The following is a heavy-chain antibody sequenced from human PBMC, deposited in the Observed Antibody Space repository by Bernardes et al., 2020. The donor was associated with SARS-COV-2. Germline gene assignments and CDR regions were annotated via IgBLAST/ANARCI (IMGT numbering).Heavy chain of an antibody. CDR2: VWSDGDKK. Sequence: SLRLSCAASGFSFGEYVIHWVRQAPGKGLEWVAIVWSDGDKKAYAESVRGRFTISRDNSKNMVHLEMNSLRVEDTAIYYCARVITYHTWFPFDSWGQGTLVSVSS. CDR1: GFSFGEYV. J-gene: IGHJ4*02. CDR3: ARVITYHTWFPFDS. D-gene: IGHD1-20*01. V-gene: IGHV3-33*01.